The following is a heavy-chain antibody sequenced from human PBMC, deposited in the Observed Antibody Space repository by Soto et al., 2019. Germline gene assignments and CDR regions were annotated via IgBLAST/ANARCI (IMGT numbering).Heavy chain of an antibody. D-gene: IGHD2-8*01. V-gene: IGHV1-18*01. Sequence: QGQLVQSGAEVKKPGASVKVSCKASGYTFNRYGISWVRQAPGQGLEWMGWISGYNGDTNYAQKFQGRVTMTIDTFTSTVYMEMRSLTSDDTAVYYCAKNGQPPYYYYGMDVWGQGTTVTLSS. J-gene: IGHJ6*02. CDR2: ISGYNGDT. CDR3: AKNGQPPYYYYGMDV. CDR1: GYTFNRYG.